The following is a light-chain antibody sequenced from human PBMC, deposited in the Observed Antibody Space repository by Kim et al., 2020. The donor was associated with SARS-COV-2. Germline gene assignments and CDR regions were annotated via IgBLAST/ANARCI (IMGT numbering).Light chain of an antibody. V-gene: IGLV1-47*01. Sequence: QRVTISCSGSSSNIGSNYVYWYQQLPGTAPKLLIYRNNQRPSGVPDRFSGSKSGTSASLAISGLRSEDEADYYCAAWDDSLSGLRVFGGGTQLTVL. CDR2: RNN. J-gene: IGLJ3*02. CDR1: SSNIGSNY. CDR3: AAWDDSLSGLRV.